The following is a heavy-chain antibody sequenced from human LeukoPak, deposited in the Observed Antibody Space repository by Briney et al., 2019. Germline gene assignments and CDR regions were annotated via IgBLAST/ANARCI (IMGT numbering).Heavy chain of an antibody. D-gene: IGHD3-10*01. CDR2: IRSDGSNQ. J-gene: IGHJ5*02. V-gene: IGHV3-30*02. Sequence: GGSLRLSCAVSGLIFSNHDMHWVRQAPGKGLEWVAFIRSDGSNQNYADSVKGRFTISRDSSENSLYLKMNSLRVEDTAMYYCAKDKGTNCFDSWGQGTLVTVSS. CDR3: AKDKGTNCFDS. CDR1: GLIFSNHD.